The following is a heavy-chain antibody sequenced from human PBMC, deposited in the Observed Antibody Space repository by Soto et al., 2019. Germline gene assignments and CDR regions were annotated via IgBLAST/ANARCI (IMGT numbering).Heavy chain of an antibody. D-gene: IGHD3-16*01. J-gene: IGHJ6*02. CDR1: GYTFTSYG. CDR3: ATDGALGENYYYYGRDV. CDR2: ISAYSSST. Sequence: QVQLVQSGAEVKKPGASVKVSCKTSGYTFTSYGISWVRQAPGQGLEWVGWISAYSSSTNYAQKLQGRVTMTTDTTTNTAYMELGSLRSDDTAVYYCATDGALGENYYYYGRDVWGQGTTLTVSS. V-gene: IGHV1-18*01.